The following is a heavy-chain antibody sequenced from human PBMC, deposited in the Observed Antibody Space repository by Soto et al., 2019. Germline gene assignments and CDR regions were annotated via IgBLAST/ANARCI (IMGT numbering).Heavy chain of an antibody. V-gene: IGHV4-31*03. J-gene: IGHJ4*02. CDR3: ARVLAAAGTVLDY. Sequence: PSETLSLTCTVSGGSISSGGYYWSWIRQHPGKGLEWIGYIYYSGSTYYNPSLKSRVTISVDTSKNQFSLKLSSVTAADTAVYYCARVLAAAGTVLDYWGQGTLVTVSS. CDR2: IYYSGST. D-gene: IGHD6-13*01. CDR1: GGSISSGGYY.